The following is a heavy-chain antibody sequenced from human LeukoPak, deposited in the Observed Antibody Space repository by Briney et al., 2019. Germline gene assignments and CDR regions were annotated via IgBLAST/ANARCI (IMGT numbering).Heavy chain of an antibody. D-gene: IGHD6-6*01. CDR2: IYYSGST. V-gene: IGHV4-59*12. CDR1: GGSISSYY. Sequence: PSETLSLTCTVSGGSISSYYWSWIRQPPGKGLEWIGYIYYSGSTNYNPSLKSRVTISVDTSKNQFSLKLSSVTAADTAVYYCARGGGVAARVYYYYGMDVWGQGTTVTVSS. J-gene: IGHJ6*02. CDR3: ARGGGVAARVYYYYGMDV.